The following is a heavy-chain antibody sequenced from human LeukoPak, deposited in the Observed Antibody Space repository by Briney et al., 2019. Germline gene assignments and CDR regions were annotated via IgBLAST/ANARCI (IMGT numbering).Heavy chain of an antibody. Sequence: ASVKVSCQASGYTFTGYYMHWVRQAPGQGLEWMGWINPNSGGTNYAQKFQGRVTMTRDTSISTAYMELSRLRSDDTAVYYCARARYDSSGYYGYWGQGTLVTVSS. D-gene: IGHD3-22*01. CDR1: GYTFTGYY. CDR3: ARARYDSSGYYGY. J-gene: IGHJ4*02. CDR2: INPNSGGT. V-gene: IGHV1-2*02.